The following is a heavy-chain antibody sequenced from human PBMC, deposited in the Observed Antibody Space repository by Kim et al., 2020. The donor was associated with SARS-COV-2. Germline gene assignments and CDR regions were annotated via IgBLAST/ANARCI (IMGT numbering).Heavy chain of an antibody. CDR1: GYTFTSYY. CDR2: INPSGGST. Sequence: ASVNVSCKASGYTFTSYYMHWVRQAPGQGLEWMGIINPSGGSTSYAQKFQGRVTMTRDTSTSTVYMELSSLRSEDTAVYYCAREDYYGSGTTDSGGFDYWGQGTLVTVSS. J-gene: IGHJ4*02. V-gene: IGHV1-46*01. CDR3: AREDYYGSGTTDSGGFDY. D-gene: IGHD3-10*01.